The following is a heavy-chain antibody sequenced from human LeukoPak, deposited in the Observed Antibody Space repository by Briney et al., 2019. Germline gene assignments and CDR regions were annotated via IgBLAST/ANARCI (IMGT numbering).Heavy chain of an antibody. V-gene: IGHV3-23*01. D-gene: IGHD3-22*01. CDR2: ISNGGTE. CDR3: ARRCYDSSGFDY. J-gene: IGHJ4*02. CDR1: GFTFSPYW. Sequence: GGSLRLSCAASGFTFSPYWMSWVRQAPGKRLEWVASISNGGTEFYADSVKGRFTISRDNSKNTLYLQMNSLRAEDTAVYYCARRCYDSSGFDYWGQGTLVTVSS.